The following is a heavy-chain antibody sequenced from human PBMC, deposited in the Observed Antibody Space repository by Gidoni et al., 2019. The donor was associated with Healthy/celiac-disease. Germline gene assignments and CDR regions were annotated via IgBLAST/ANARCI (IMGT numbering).Heavy chain of an antibody. D-gene: IGHD3-16*01. J-gene: IGHJ4*02. CDR2: IYYSGST. V-gene: IGHV4-39*01. CDR1: GGSISSSSYY. Sequence: QLQLQESGPGLVKPSETLSLTCTVSGGSISSSSYYWGWIRQPPGKGLEWIGGIYYSGSTYYNPSLKSRVTISVDTSKNQFSLKLSSVTAADTAVYYCARHGPEGWGYFDYWGQGTLVTVSS. CDR3: ARHGPEGWGYFDY.